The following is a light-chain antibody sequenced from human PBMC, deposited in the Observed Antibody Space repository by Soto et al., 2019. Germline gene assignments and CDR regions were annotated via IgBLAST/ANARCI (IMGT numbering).Light chain of an antibody. CDR1: SSDVGGYDY. Sequence: QSVLTQPASVSGSPGQSITISCTGTSSDVGGYDYVSWYQQHPGKAPQLMIYDVNNRPSGVSNRVSGSKSGNTASLTISGLQAEDESDYYCSSYTSSSPLVFGTGTKVAVL. CDR2: DVN. CDR3: SSYTSSSPLV. V-gene: IGLV2-14*01. J-gene: IGLJ1*01.